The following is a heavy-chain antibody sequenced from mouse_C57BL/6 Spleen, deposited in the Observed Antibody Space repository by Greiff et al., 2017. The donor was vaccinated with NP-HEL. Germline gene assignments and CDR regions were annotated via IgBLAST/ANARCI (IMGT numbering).Heavy chain of an antibody. V-gene: IGHV1-52*01. J-gene: IGHJ1*03. CDR1: GYTFTSYW. CDR3: ARGYYYGSSYAHWYFDV. D-gene: IGHD1-1*01. CDR2: IDPSDSEP. Sequence: QVQLQQPGAELVRPGSSVKLSCKASGYTFTSYWMHWVKQRPIQGLEWIGNIDPSDSEPHYNQKFKDKATLTVDKSSSTAYLQLSSLTSEDSAVYYCARGYYYGSSYAHWYFDVWGTGTTVTVSS.